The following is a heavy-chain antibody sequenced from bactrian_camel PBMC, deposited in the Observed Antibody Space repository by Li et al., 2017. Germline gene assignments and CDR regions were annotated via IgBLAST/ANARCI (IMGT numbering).Heavy chain of an antibody. CDR3: AAGRAPIGVVPALPITRLSGD. CDR1: GFTFSSYY. J-gene: IGHJ4*01. D-gene: IGHD4*01. Sequence: VQLVESGGGLVQPGGSLRLSCAASGFTFSSYYMSWVRQAAGKGLEWVSSLYSDASNTYAADSVKGRFRISKDNSKNTLYLDMDNLRPEDTRIYYCAAGRAPIGVVPALPITRLSGDWGQGTQVTVS. CDR2: LYSDASNT. V-gene: IGHV3-2*01.